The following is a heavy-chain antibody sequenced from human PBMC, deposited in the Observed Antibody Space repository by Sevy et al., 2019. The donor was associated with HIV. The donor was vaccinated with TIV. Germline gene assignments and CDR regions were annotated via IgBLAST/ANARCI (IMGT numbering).Heavy chain of an antibody. CDR3: AKEGCSSTSCYPEYYYYYGMDV. J-gene: IGHJ6*02. Sequence: GGSLRLSCAASGFTFSSYAMSWVRQAPGKGLEWVSAISGSGGSTYYADSVKGRFTISRDNSKNTLYLQMNSLRAEDTAVDYCAKEGCSSTSCYPEYYYYYGMDVWGQGTTVTVSS. CDR2: ISGSGGST. CDR1: GFTFSSYA. V-gene: IGHV3-23*01. D-gene: IGHD2-2*01.